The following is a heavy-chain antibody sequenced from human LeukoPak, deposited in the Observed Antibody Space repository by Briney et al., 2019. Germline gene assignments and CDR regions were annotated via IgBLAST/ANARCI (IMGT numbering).Heavy chain of an antibody. CDR1: GFTFSSYG. CDR2: IWYDGSNK. Sequence: QPGRSLRLSCAASGFTFSSYGMHWVRQAPGKGLEWVAVIWYDGSNKYYADSVKGRFTISRDNSKNTLYLQMNSLRAEDTAVYYFAKDLGIAAAQEYWGKGTLVTVSS. D-gene: IGHD6-13*01. V-gene: IGHV3-33*06. CDR3: AKDLGIAAAQEY. J-gene: IGHJ4*02.